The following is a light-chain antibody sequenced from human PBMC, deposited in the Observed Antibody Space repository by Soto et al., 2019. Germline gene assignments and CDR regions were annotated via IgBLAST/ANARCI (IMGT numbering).Light chain of an antibody. J-gene: IGKJ1*01. Sequence: DIQLTQSPSFLSASVGDRVTITCRASQGISTYLAWYQQEPGKAPKLLIYAASTLQSGVPSRFRGSGSGTELTITISSLQPEDFASDYCQHLNGYPRTFGRGTKVEIK. V-gene: IGKV1-9*01. CDR3: QHLNGYPRT. CDR2: AAS. CDR1: QGISTY.